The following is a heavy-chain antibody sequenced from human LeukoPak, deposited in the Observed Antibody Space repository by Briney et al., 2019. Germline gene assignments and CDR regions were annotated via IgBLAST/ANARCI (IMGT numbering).Heavy chain of an antibody. J-gene: IGHJ3*02. CDR3: ARGENMIAHAFDI. CDR2: ISSSGSTR. Sequence: PGGSLRLSCAASGFTFSSYEMNWVRQAPGKGLEWVSYISSSGSTRYYADSVKGRFTISRDNAKNSLYLQMNSLRAEDTAVYYCARGENMIAHAFDIWGQGTMVTVSS. CDR1: GFTFSSYE. D-gene: IGHD3-22*01. V-gene: IGHV3-48*03.